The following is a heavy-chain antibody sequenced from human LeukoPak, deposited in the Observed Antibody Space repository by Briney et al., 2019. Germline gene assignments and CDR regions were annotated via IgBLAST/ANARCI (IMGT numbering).Heavy chain of an antibody. Sequence: VASVTVSCKAFGYTFTSYYMHWVRQASGQGLEWMGVITPSGGSTTYAQKFQGRVTMTRDTSTSTVYMELYSLRSEDTAVYYCGRGAVVGGYYYYGMDVWGQGTTVTVSS. D-gene: IGHD6-19*01. CDR3: GRGAVVGGYYYYGMDV. J-gene: IGHJ6*02. CDR2: ITPSGGST. CDR1: GYTFTSYY. V-gene: IGHV1-46*01.